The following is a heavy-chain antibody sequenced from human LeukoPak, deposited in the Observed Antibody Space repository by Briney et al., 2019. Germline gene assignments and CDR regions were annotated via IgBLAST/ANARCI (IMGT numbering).Heavy chain of an antibody. CDR1: GYTFTGYY. CDR3: ARAYYDFWSGSFDY. V-gene: IGHV1-2*02. J-gene: IGHJ4*02. Sequence: ASVKVSCKASGYTFTGYYMHWVRQAPGQGLEWMEWINPNSGGTNYAQKFQGRVTMTRDTSISTAYMELSRLRSDDTAVYYCARAYYDFWSGSFDYWGQGTLVTVSS. CDR2: INPNSGGT. D-gene: IGHD3-3*01.